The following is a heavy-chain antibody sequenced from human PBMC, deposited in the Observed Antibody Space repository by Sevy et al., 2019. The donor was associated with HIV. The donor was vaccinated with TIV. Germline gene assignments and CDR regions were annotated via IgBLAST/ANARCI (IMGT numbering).Heavy chain of an antibody. V-gene: IGHV3-23*01. CDR3: AKDKLWFGELSPLDV. CDR1: GFTFSSYA. J-gene: IGHJ6*02. CDR2: ISGSGGST. Sequence: GGSLRLSCAASGFTFSSYAMSWGRQAPGKGLEWVSAISGSGGSTYYAYSVKGRFTISRDNSKNTLYLQMNSLRAEDTAVYYCAKDKLWFGELSPLDVWGQGTTVTVSS. D-gene: IGHD3-10*01.